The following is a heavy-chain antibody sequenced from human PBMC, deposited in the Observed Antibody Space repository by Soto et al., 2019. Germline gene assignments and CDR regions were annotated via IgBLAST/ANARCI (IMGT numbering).Heavy chain of an antibody. CDR2: ISWDGGSI. V-gene: IGHV3-9*01. CDR1: GFPFDDYA. J-gene: IGHJ4*02. D-gene: IGHD6-13*01. Sequence: ELPLVESGGGLVQPGKSLRLSCVASGFPFDDYAMHWVRQVSGKGLEWVSSISWDGGSIAYADSVKGRFTISRDNAKNSLYLHMDSLRVEDTALYHCAKDLSRLSRSSWYRFDNWGQGTLVTVSS. CDR3: AKDLSRLSRSSWYRFDN.